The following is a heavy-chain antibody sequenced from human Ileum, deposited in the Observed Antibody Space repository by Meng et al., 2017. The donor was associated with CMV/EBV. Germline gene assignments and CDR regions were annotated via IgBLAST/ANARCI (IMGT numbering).Heavy chain of an antibody. CDR2: ISSSGSFV. J-gene: IGHJ5*02. D-gene: IGHD2-2*01. V-gene: IGHV3-11*04. CDR3: ARGSYCSITTCYPKTPYKRFDP. Sequence: YYSSWIRQVPGKGLEWVSYISSSGSFVYNADSVKGRFTISRDNAKNSLYLQMNSLRAEDTAVYYCARGSYCSITTCYPKTPYKRFDPWGQGTLVTVSS. CDR1: YY.